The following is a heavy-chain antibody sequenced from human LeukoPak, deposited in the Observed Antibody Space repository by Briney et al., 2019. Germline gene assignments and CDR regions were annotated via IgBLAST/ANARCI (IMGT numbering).Heavy chain of an antibody. CDR3: ARESRGWYSSYFDY. J-gene: IGHJ4*02. CDR2: IYSGGST. D-gene: IGHD6-19*01. Sequence: GGSLRLSCAASGFTFSSYTMSWVRQAPGKGLEWVSVIYSGGSTYYADSVKGRFTISRDNSKNTLYLQMNSLRAEDTAVYYCARESRGWYSSYFDYWGQGTLVTVSS. V-gene: IGHV3-53*01. CDR1: GFTFSSYT.